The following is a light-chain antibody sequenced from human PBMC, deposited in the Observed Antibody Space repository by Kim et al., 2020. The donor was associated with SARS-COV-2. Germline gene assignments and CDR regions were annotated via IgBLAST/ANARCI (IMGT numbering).Light chain of an antibody. Sequence: ALGPTIRIPWQGDSLSNSYANWYQQKPGPAPILVIYGKNHRPSGLPRRFSCSSSGKTASFTITGPQAGDEADYYCNSRDSNDNVVFGGGTKLTVL. J-gene: IGLJ2*01. CDR1: SLSNSY. CDR2: GKN. V-gene: IGLV3-19*01. CDR3: NSRDSNDNVV.